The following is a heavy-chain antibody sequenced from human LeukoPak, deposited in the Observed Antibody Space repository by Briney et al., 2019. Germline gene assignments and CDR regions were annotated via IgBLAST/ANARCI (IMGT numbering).Heavy chain of an antibody. Sequence: SVKVSCKASGVTSSSYAISWVRPAPGQGLEWMGGIIPIFGTANYAQKFQGRVTITADESTSTAYMELSSLRSEDTAVYYCARVEEVPAAIAWFDPWGQGTLVTVSS. CDR1: GVTSSSYA. D-gene: IGHD2-2*02. CDR3: ARVEEVPAAIAWFDP. CDR2: IIPIFGTA. V-gene: IGHV1-69*01. J-gene: IGHJ5*02.